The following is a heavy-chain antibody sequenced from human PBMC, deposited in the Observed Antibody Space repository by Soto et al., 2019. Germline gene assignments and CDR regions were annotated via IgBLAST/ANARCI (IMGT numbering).Heavy chain of an antibody. CDR3: AKDWTDAYCSGGSCYFG. CDR2: ISYDGSNK. CDR1: GFTFSSYG. J-gene: IGHJ4*02. V-gene: IGHV3-30*18. D-gene: IGHD2-15*01. Sequence: QVQLVESGGGVVQPGRSLRLSCAASGFTFSSYGMHWVRQAPGKGLEWVAVISYDGSNKYYADSVKGRFTISRDNSKNTLYLQMNSLKAEDTAVYYCAKDWTDAYCSGGSCYFGWGQGSLVTVSS.